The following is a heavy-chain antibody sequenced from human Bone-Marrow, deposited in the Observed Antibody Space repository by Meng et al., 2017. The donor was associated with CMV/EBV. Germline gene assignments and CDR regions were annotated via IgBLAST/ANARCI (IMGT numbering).Heavy chain of an antibody. CDR1: GFTFSSYW. D-gene: IGHD3-3*01. CDR3: ARGGDYDFWSGYSNYYGMDV. J-gene: IGHJ6*02. V-gene: IGHV3-7*01. CDR2: IKQDGSEK. Sequence: GSLKIPCAASGFTFSSYWMSWVRQAPGKGLEGVANIKQDGSEKYYVDSVKGRFTIYRDNDKNPLYLQMNSLRAEDTAVYYCARGGDYDFWSGYSNYYGMDVWGQGTTVTVSS.